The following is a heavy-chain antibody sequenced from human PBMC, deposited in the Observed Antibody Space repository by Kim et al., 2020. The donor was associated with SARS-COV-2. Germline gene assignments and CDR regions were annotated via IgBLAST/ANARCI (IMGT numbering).Heavy chain of an antibody. D-gene: IGHD1-26*01. J-gene: IGHJ6*02. CDR2: IYPGDSDT. CDR1: GYSFTSYW. Sequence: GESLKISCKGSGYSFTSYWIGWVRQMPGKGLEWMGIIYPGDSDTRYSPSFQGQVTISADKSISTAYLQWSSLKASDTAMYYCARRSGSYYGYYYGMDVWGQGTTVTVSS. V-gene: IGHV5-51*01. CDR3: ARRSGSYYGYYYGMDV.